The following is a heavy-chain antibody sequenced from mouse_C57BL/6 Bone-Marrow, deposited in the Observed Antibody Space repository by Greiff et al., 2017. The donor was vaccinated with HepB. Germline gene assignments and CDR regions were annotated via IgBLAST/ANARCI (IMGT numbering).Heavy chain of an antibody. V-gene: IGHV14-1*01. D-gene: IGHD1-1*01. CDR1: GFNIKDYY. CDR2: IDPEDGDT. CDR3: TRVITTVGGYFDV. Sequence: EVQLQESGAELVRPGASVKLSCTASGFNIKDYYMHWVKQRPEQGLEWIGRIDPEDGDTEYAPKFQGKATMTADTSSNTAYLQLSSLTSEDTAVYYCTRVITTVGGYFDVWGTGTTVTVSS. J-gene: IGHJ1*03.